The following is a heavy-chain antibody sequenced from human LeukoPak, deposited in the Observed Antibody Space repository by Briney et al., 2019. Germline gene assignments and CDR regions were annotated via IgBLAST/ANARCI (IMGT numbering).Heavy chain of an antibody. CDR1: RFTFGNAW. CDR2: IKGKSDGGTT. CDR3: TSYCSSTSCQSSRGMDV. Sequence: GGSLRLSCAASRFTFGNAWMTWVRQAPGKGLEWVGRIKGKSDGGTTDYAAPVKGRFTISRDDSKNTLYLQMNSLKSEDTAVYFCTSYCSSTSCQSSRGMDVWGKGTTVTVSS. J-gene: IGHJ6*03. V-gene: IGHV3-15*01. D-gene: IGHD2-2*01.